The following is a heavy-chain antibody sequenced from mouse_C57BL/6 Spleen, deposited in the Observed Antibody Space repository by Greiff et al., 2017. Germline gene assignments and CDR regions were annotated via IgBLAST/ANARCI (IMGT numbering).Heavy chain of an antibody. CDR3: ARGGWGYFDD. D-gene: IGHD3-3*01. CDR2: IYPSDSET. Sequence: QVQLQQSGPELVKPGASVKISCKASGYTFTSYWMDWVKQRPGQGLEWIGNIYPSDSETHYNQKFKDKATLTVDKSSSTAYMQLSSLTSEDSAVYYCARGGWGYFDDWGKGTTLTVSS. V-gene: IGHV1-61*01. CDR1: GYTFTSYW. J-gene: IGHJ2*01.